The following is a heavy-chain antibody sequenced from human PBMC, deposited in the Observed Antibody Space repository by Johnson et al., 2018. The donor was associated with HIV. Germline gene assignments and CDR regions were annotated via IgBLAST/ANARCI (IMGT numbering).Heavy chain of an antibody. J-gene: IGHJ3*02. D-gene: IGHD6-13*01. CDR1: GFTFSSYA. CDR2: ISYDGSNT. CDR3: ARDSYSSSWYLGAFDI. V-gene: IGHV3-30*04. Sequence: QVQLVESGGGVVQPGRSLRLSCAASGFTFSSYAMHWVRQAPGKGLEWVAVISYDGSNTYYADSVKGRFTISRDNSKNTLYLQMNSLRAEDTDVYYCARDSYSSSWYLGAFDIWGQGTMVTVSS.